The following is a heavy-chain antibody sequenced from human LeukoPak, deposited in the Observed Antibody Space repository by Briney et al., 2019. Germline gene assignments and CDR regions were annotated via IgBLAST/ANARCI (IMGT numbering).Heavy chain of an antibody. CDR1: GFTFISYG. Sequence: GRSLRLSCAVSGFTFISYGMHWVRQAPGKGLEWVAFISYDEKNKYYADSVKGRFTISRENANNSLYLQMNSLRAGDTAMYYCARDRAGDFDYWGQGTLVTVSS. J-gene: IGHJ4*02. CDR2: ISYDEKNK. CDR3: ARDRAGDFDY. D-gene: IGHD6-19*01. V-gene: IGHV3-30*03.